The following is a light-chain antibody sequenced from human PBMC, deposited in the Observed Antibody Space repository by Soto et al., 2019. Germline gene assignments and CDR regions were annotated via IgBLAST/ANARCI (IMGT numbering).Light chain of an antibody. CDR3: QKYDNWPPSFT. J-gene: IGKJ2*01. CDR1: QTVSRS. V-gene: IGKV3-15*01. CDR2: GAS. Sequence: EIVMTQSPDTLSVSPGETATLSCRASQTVSRSLAWYQHKPGQAPRLLIYGASSRATGIPARFSGSGSGTAFTLTISSLQSEDFAVYYCQKYDNWPPSFTFGQGTKLEIK.